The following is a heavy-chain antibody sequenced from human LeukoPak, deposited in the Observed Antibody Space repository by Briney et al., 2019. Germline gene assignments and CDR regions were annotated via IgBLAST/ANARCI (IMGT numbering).Heavy chain of an antibody. CDR3: ARAPGYSSSWYGGVDY. CDR2: ISYDGSNK. J-gene: IGHJ4*02. Sequence: QPGRSLRLSCAASGFTFSSYAMHWVRQAPGKGLEGVAVISYDGSNKYYADSVKGRFTISRDNSKNTLYLQMNSLRAEDTAVYYCARAPGYSSSWYGGVDYWGQGTLVTVSS. D-gene: IGHD6-13*01. CDR1: GFTFSSYA. V-gene: IGHV3-30*04.